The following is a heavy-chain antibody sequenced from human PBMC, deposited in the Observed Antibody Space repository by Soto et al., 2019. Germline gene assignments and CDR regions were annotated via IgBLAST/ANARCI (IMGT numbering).Heavy chain of an antibody. J-gene: IGHJ3*01. Sequence: EVQLVESGGGLVQPGGSLRLSCAASGFTVSSNYMSWVRQAPGKGLEWVSVIYSGGSTYYADSVKGRFTISRDNSKNTLFLHMHSLRGDDTSVYYCARDVPYHQKRVLMTPLYDCDVWGQGTMVSVSS. CDR2: IYSGGST. CDR3: ARDVPYHQKRVLMTPLYDCDV. V-gene: IGHV3-66*01. CDR1: GFTVSSNY. D-gene: IGHD3-10*01.